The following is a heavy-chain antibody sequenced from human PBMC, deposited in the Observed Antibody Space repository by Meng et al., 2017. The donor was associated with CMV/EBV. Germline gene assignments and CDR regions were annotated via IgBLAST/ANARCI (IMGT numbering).Heavy chain of an antibody. J-gene: IGHJ5*02. D-gene: IGHD3-3*01. CDR3: AHLHTYYDFWSGYYTGWFDP. V-gene: IGHV2-5*01. Sequence: TSGVGVDWIRQPPGKALEWLALIYWNDDKRYSPSLKSRLTITKDTSKNQVVLTMTNMDPVDTATYYCAHLHTYYDFWSGYYTGWFDPWGQGTLVTVSS. CDR2: IYWNDDK. CDR1: TSGVG.